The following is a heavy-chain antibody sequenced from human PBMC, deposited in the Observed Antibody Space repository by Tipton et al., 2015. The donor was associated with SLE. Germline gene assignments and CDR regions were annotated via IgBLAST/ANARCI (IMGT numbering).Heavy chain of an antibody. CDR1: GGSMTSSNYY. V-gene: IGHV4-39*07. CDR3: AVSLGAAAGWGWFDP. D-gene: IGHD6-13*01. J-gene: IGHJ5*02. CDR2: IFYRRST. Sequence: TLSLTCTVSGGSMTSSNYYWGWIRQPPGKELEWIGSIFYRRSTYYNPSLKSRVIISVDTSKNQFSLKLTSVTAADTAVYYCAVSLGAAAGWGWFDPWGQGTLVTVSS.